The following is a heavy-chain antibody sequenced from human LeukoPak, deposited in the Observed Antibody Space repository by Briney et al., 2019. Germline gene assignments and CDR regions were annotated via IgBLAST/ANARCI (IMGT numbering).Heavy chain of an antibody. CDR1: GFTFSDYY. J-gene: IGHJ4*02. Sequence: GGSLGLSRAASGFTFSDYYMSWIRQAPGKGLEWVSYISSSSSYTNYADSVKGRFTISRDNAKNSLYLQMNSLRAEDTAVYYCARMYYDSSGYYYFDYWGQGTLVTVSS. CDR3: ARMYYDSSGYYYFDY. CDR2: ISSSSSYT. V-gene: IGHV3-11*03. D-gene: IGHD3-22*01.